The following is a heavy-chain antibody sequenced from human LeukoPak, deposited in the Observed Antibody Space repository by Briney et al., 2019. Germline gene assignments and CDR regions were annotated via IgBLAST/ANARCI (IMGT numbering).Heavy chain of an antibody. D-gene: IGHD3-10*01. CDR1: DGSISSGSYY. CDR3: AKGSPFGELSSDH. J-gene: IGHJ5*02. Sequence: SETLSLTCTVSDGSISSGSYYWSWIRQPAGKGLEWIGRIYTSGSTNYNPSLKSRVTISVDTSKNQFSLKLSSVTAADTAVYYCAKGSPFGELSSDHWGQGTLVTVSS. CDR2: IYTSGST. V-gene: IGHV4-61*02.